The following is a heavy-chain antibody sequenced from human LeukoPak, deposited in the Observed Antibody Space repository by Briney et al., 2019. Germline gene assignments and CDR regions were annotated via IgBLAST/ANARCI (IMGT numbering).Heavy chain of an antibody. D-gene: IGHD2-15*01. CDR2: IIPIFGTA. CDR1: GGTFSSYA. J-gene: IGHJ3*02. CDR3: ARVRLPHDPTPQGTHAFDI. V-gene: IGHV1-69*13. Sequence: ASVKVSCKASGGTFSSYAISWVRQAPGQGLEWMGGIIPIFGTANYAQKFQGRVTITADESTSTAYMELSSLRSEDTAVYYCARVRLPHDPTPQGTHAFDIWGQGTMVTVSS.